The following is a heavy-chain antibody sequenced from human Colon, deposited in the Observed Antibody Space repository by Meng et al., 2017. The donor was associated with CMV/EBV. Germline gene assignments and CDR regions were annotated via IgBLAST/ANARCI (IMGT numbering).Heavy chain of an antibody. Sequence: SCTASGFSFDDYGMHWIRQAPGKGLEWVSGISWNSGNIDYADSVKGRFTISRDNAKNSLYLQMDSLAVEDTAFYYCTKGFCSSSRCFRFDPWGQGTLVTVSS. V-gene: IGHV3-9*01. CDR3: TKGFCSSSRCFRFDP. J-gene: IGHJ5*02. CDR1: GFSFDDYG. D-gene: IGHD2-2*01. CDR2: ISWNSGNI.